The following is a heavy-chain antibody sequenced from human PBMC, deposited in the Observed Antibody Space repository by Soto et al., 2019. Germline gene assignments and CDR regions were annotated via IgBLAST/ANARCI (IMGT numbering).Heavy chain of an antibody. CDR3: ATQGRTTTEFDF. D-gene: IGHD4-4*01. CDR2: IVVGSGNT. V-gene: IGHV1-58*01. Sequence: ASVKVSCKASGFTFSNSAVQWVRQARGQRLEWIGWIVVGSGNTNYSQKFQERVTISGDISTSTAYMELSSLRSEDTAVYYCATQGRTTTEFDFWGQGTLVTVSS. CDR1: GFTFSNSA. J-gene: IGHJ4*02.